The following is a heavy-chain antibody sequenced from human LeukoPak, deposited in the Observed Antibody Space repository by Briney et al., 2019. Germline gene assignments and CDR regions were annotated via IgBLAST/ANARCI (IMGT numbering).Heavy chain of an antibody. CDR3: ARENGGAALDY. CDR2: INGVGT. J-gene: IGHJ4*02. D-gene: IGHD3-16*01. CDR1: QFNFKKFG. V-gene: IGHV3-23*01. Sequence: PGGSLRLSCATSQFNFKKFGMTWVRQAPGKGLEWVSSINGVGTQYADSVQGRFAISRDNSKNTLYLQMNSLRAEDTAVYYCARENGGAALDYWGQGTLVTVSS.